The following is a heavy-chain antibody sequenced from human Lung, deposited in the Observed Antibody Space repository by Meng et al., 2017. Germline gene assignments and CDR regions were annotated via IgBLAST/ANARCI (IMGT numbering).Heavy chain of an antibody. V-gene: IGHV3-74*01. D-gene: IGHD4-17*01. CDR3: ARGGVTTDD. CDR2: ITGDGSST. Sequence: EGQLVEAGGGLVQPGRSLRLSCAASGFTFSTHWMHWVRQAPGKGLEWVSRITGDGSSTIYADSVQGRFTMSRDNAKNTLSLQMNSLRAEDTAVYYCARGGVTTDDWGQGTLVTVSS. J-gene: IGHJ4*02. CDR1: GFTFSTHW.